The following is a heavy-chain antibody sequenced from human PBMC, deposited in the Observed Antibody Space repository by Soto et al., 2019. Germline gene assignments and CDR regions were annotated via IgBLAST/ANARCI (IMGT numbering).Heavy chain of an antibody. J-gene: IGHJ4*02. CDR1: GYTFSSYG. CDR3: TRDRDYGDYGYFDY. V-gene: IGHV1-18*01. D-gene: IGHD4-17*01. Sequence: ASVKVSCKASGYTFSSYGISWVRQAPGQGLEWMGWISVYSGNTNYTPNLRGRVTMTTDISTSTAYMELRSLRSDDTAVYYCTRDRDYGDYGYFDYWAQGTLVTVSS. CDR2: ISVYSGNT.